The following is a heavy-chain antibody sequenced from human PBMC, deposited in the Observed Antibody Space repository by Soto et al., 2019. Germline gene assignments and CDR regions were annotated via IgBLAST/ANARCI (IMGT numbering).Heavy chain of an antibody. J-gene: IGHJ4*02. CDR2: TYYRSKWYN. Sequence: SQTLSLTCAMSGSSVSSNIAAWNCIRQSPSRGLEWLGRTYYRSKWYNDYAVSVKSRITINPDTSKNQFSLQLKSVTPEDTAVYYCARGSTAMVGDFMGYFDYWGQGTMVTVSS. CDR1: GSSVSSNIAA. V-gene: IGHV6-1*01. CDR3: ARGSTAMVGDFMGYFDY. D-gene: IGHD5-18*01.